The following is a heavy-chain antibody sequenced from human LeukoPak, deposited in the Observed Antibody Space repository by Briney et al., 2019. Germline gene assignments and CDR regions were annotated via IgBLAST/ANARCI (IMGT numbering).Heavy chain of an antibody. V-gene: IGHV4-39*07. CDR3: ARGPGAATQEAFDS. CDR1: GGSISSSKYY. Sequence: SETLSLTCTVSGGSISSSKYYWGWIRQSPGKGLEWIGTIFNSGSTHYNPSLKSRVTISVDTSKNQISLKVNSVTAADTAVYYCARGPGAATQEAFDSWGQGTLVTVSS. D-gene: IGHD2-15*01. J-gene: IGHJ5*01. CDR2: IFNSGST.